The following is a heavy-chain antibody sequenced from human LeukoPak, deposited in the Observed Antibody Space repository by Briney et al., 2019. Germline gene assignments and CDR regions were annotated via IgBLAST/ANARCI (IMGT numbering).Heavy chain of an antibody. CDR2: IYYSGST. CDR1: GGSISSSSYY. V-gene: IGHV4-39*01. Sequence: PSETLSLTCTVSGGSISSSSYYWGWIRQPPGKGLEWIGSIYYSGSTYYNPSLKSRVTISVDTSKNQFSLKLSSVTAADTAVYYCARLRFGPVGCSSSWYPVEYPPYYFDYWGQGTLVTVSS. CDR3: ARLRFGPVGCSSSWYPVEYPPYYFDY. D-gene: IGHD6-13*01. J-gene: IGHJ4*02.